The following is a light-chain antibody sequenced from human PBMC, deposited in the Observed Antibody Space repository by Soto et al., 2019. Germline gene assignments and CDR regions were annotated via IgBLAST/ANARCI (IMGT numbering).Light chain of an antibody. CDR2: ASY. V-gene: IGLV1-40*01. CDR3: SSYTNINTRACV. CDR1: SSNIGAGYD. J-gene: IGLJ1*01. Sequence: QSVLTQPPSVSGAPGQRVTISCTGSSSNIGAGYDVHWYQQLPRTAPKLLIFASYNRPSGVSNRFSGSKSGNTASLTISGLQAEDEAEYYCSSYTNINTRACVFGTGTKVTV.